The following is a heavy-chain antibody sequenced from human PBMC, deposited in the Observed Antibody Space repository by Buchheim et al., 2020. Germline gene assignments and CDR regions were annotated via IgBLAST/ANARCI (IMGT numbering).Heavy chain of an antibody. CDR1: GFDFGAYA. CDR3: AKDVRLGQLSNLKVYGMDV. J-gene: IGHJ6*02. CDR2: ISYDGRNR. V-gene: IGHV3-30*18. Sequence: QEQLVQSGGGVVQPGRSLSLSCGASGFDFGAYAMHWVRQAPGKGLEWLTVISYDGRNRWYRDSVKGRFTVSRDNSKTSLHLQMNSLRPEDSAVYYCAKDVRLGQLSNLKVYGMDVWGHGTT. D-gene: IGHD3-16*02.